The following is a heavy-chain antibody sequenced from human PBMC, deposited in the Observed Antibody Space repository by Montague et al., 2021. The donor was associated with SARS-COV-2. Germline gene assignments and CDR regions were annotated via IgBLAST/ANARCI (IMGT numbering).Heavy chain of an antibody. CDR2: INHSGST. J-gene: IGHJ6*02. Sequence: SETLSLTCAVYGGSLSGYYWSWIRQPPGKGLEWIGEINHSGSTNYNPSLKSRVTISVDTSKNQFSLKLSSLTAADTAVYYCTREGYQVLWSDYYYYGMDVWGQGTTVTVSS. D-gene: IGHD2-2*01. V-gene: IGHV4-34*01. CDR1: GGSLSGYY. CDR3: TREGYQVLWSDYYYYGMDV.